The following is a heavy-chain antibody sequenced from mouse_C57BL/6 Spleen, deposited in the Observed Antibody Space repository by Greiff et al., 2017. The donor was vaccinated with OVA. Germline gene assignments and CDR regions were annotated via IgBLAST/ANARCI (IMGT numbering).Heavy chain of an antibody. CDR1: GYTFTSYW. CDR2: IDPSDSET. V-gene: IGHV1-52*01. D-gene: IGHD2-3*01. Sequence: VKLQQPGAELVRPGSSVKLSCKASGYTFTSYWMHWVKQRPIQGLEWIGNIDPSDSETHYNQKFKDKATLTVDKSSSTAYMQLSSLTSEDSAVYYCARLAYDGYPLDYWGQGTTLTVSS. J-gene: IGHJ2*01. CDR3: ARLAYDGYPLDY.